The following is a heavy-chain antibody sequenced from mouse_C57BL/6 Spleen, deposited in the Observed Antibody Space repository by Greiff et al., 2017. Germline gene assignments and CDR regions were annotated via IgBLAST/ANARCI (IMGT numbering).Heavy chain of an antibody. CDR3: ARYDYYFDY. J-gene: IGHJ2*01. CDR1: GFTFSSYA. Sequence: EVKLMESGGGLVKPGGSLKLSCAASGFTFSSYAMSWVRQTPEKRLEWVATISDGGSYTYYPDNVKGRFTISRDNAKNNLYLQMSHLKSEDTAMYYCARYDYYFDYWGQGTTLTVSS. CDR2: ISDGGSYT. D-gene: IGHD2-4*01. V-gene: IGHV5-4*03.